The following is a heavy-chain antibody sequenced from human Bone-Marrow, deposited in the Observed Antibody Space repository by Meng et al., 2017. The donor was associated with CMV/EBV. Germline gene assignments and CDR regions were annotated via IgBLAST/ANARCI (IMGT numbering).Heavy chain of an antibody. J-gene: IGHJ4*02. V-gene: IGHV1-2*02. CDR3: ARSGITIFGVVILIRFDY. CDR1: GYTFTGYY. Sequence: ASVKVSCKASGYTFTGYYMHWVRQAPGQGLEWMGWINPNSGGTNYAQKFQGRVTMTRDTSISTAYMELSRLRSDDTAVYYCARSGITIFGVVILIRFDYWGQGTLVTVSS. D-gene: IGHD3-3*01. CDR2: INPNSGGT.